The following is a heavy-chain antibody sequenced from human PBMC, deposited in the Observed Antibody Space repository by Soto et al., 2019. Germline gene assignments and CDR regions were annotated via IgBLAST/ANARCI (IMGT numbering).Heavy chain of an antibody. V-gene: IGHV4-59*01. J-gene: IGHJ5*02. CDR1: GGSISSYY. Sequence: QVQLQESGPGLVKPSETLSLTCTVSGGSISSYYWSWIRQPPGKGLEWIGYIYYSGSTNYNPSLKSRVTISVDTSKNQFSLKLSSVTAADTAVYYCARGEGGLRPNWFDPWGQGTLVTVSS. CDR3: ARGEGGLRPNWFDP. D-gene: IGHD3-16*01. CDR2: IYYSGST.